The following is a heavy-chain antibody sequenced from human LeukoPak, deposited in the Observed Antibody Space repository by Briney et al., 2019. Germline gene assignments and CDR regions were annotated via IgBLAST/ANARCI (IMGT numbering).Heavy chain of an antibody. CDR1: GFIFSDFD. Sequence: GGSLRLSCAASGFIFSDFDMHWVRQVTGKGLEWVSAIGTTGDTYYPGSVKGRFTISRDNSKNTLYLQMNSLRAEDTAVYYCTRDSTSREFHYWGQGTLVTVSS. D-gene: IGHD6-6*01. V-gene: IGHV3-13*04. CDR2: IGTTGDT. CDR3: TRDSTSREFHY. J-gene: IGHJ4*02.